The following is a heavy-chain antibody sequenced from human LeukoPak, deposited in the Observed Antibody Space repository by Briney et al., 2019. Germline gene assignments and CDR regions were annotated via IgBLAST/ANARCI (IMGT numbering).Heavy chain of an antibody. V-gene: IGHV3-48*01. J-gene: IGHJ4*02. Sequence: PGGSLRLSCAASGFTFSSYSMNWVRQAPGKGLEWVSYISSSSSTIYYADSVKGRFTISRDNAKNSLYLQMNSLRAEDTAVYYCARGYSSSWFDLDYWGQGTLVTVSS. CDR3: ARGYSSSWFDLDY. CDR2: ISSSSSTI. D-gene: IGHD6-13*01. CDR1: GFTFSSYS.